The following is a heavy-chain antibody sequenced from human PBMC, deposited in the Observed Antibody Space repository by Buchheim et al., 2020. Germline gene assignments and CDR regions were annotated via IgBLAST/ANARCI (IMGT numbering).Heavy chain of an antibody. CDR1: GGSISSGGYS. CDR3: ARASAISGREDSGYYGMDV. D-gene: IGHD3-10*01. CDR2: IYHSGST. Sequence: QLQLQESGSGLVKPSQTLSLTCAVSGGSISSGGYSWSWIRQPPGKGLEWIGYIYHSGSTYYNPSLKSRVTISVDRSKHQFSLKLRSVTAADTAVNYCARASAISGREDSGYYGMDVWGQGTT. J-gene: IGHJ6*02. V-gene: IGHV4-30-2*01.